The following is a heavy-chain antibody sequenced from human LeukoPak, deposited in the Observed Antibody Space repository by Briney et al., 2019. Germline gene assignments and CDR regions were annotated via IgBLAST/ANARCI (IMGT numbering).Heavy chain of an antibody. CDR3: AKDIGSYYDY. D-gene: IGHD3-10*01. J-gene: IGHJ4*02. CDR2: IQYDGSKK. Sequence: GGSLRLSCAASGFTFSSNGMHWVRQAPGKGLEWVTFIQYDGSKKYYADSVKGRFTISRDNSKNTLYLETNSLRAEDTAVYYCAKDIGSYYDYWGQGILVTVSS. CDR1: GFTFSSNG. V-gene: IGHV3-30*02.